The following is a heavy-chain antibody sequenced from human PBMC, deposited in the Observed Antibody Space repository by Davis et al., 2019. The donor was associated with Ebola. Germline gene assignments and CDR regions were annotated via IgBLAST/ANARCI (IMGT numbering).Heavy chain of an antibody. D-gene: IGHD2-15*01. Sequence: SETLSLTCALYGGSFSGYYWSWIRQPPGKGLEWIGYIYYSGSTNYNPSLKSRVTISVDTSKNQFSLKLSSVTAADTAVYYCAKDLADWDILYIVYGMDVWGQGTTVTVSS. CDR2: IYYSGST. CDR3: AKDLADWDILYIVYGMDV. J-gene: IGHJ6*02. V-gene: IGHV4-59*12. CDR1: GGSFSGYY.